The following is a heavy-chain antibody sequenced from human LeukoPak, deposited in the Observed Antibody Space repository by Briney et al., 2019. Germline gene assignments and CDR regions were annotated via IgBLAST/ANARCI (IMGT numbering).Heavy chain of an antibody. CDR2: ISSSSSYI. CDR1: GFTFSSYS. D-gene: IGHD3-9*01. CDR3: AKGRRYNILTGHFVSEVHP. Sequence: GGSLRLSCAASGFTFSSYSMNWVRQAPGKGLEWVSSISSSSSYIYYADSVKGRFTISRDNAKNSLYLQMNSLRAEDTAVYYCAKGRRYNILTGHFVSEVHPWGQGTLVTVSS. J-gene: IGHJ5*02. V-gene: IGHV3-21*01.